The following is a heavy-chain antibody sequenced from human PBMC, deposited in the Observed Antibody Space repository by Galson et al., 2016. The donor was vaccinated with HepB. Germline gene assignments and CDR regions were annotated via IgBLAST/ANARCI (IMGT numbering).Heavy chain of an antibody. CDR1: GFTFSSYW. Sequence: SLRLSCAASGFTFSSYWMSWVRQAPGKGLEWVANIKPDGSDKYYVDSVKGRFTISRDNGKSSLFLQMNSLRAEDTAVYYCARDQPLTGSDCWGQGTLVTVSS. D-gene: IGHD1-20*01. V-gene: IGHV3-7*01. CDR2: IKPDGSDK. J-gene: IGHJ4*02. CDR3: ARDQPLTGSDC.